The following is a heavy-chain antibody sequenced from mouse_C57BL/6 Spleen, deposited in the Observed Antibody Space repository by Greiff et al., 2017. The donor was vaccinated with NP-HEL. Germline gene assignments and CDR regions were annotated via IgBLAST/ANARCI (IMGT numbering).Heavy chain of an antibody. J-gene: IGHJ3*01. V-gene: IGHV1-76*01. Sequence: QVQLQQSGAELVRPGASVKLSCKASGYTFTDYYINWVKQRPGQGLEWIARIYPGSGNTYYNEKFKGKATLTAEKSSSTAYMQLSSLTSEDSAVYFCARWGSSGSFAYWGQGTLVTVSA. D-gene: IGHD3-2*02. CDR2: IYPGSGNT. CDR1: GYTFTDYY. CDR3: ARWGSSGSFAY.